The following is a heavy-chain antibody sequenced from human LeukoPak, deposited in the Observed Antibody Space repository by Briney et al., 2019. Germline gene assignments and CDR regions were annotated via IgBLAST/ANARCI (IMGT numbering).Heavy chain of an antibody. J-gene: IGHJ4*02. D-gene: IGHD3-3*01. V-gene: IGHV3-23*01. CDR1: GFTFSSYA. Sequence: GGSLRLSCAASGFTFSSYAMSWVRQAPGKGLEWVSAISGSGGSTYYADSVKGRFTISRDNSKSTLYLQMNSLRAEDTAVYYCAKDDFWSGTYYFDYWGQGTLVTVSS. CDR2: ISGSGGST. CDR3: AKDDFWSGTYYFDY.